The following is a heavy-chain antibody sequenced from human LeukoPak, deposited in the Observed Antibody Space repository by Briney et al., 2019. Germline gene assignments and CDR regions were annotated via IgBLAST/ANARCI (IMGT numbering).Heavy chain of an antibody. CDR3: ARSTEGLEHY. V-gene: IGHV4-39*07. CDR2: MYYRGST. D-gene: IGHD1-1*01. Sequence: MASETLSLTCTVSGGSINSSSYYWGWVRQPPGKGLEWIGSMYYRGSTYYNPSLKSRVTISVDTSKNQFSLKLSSVTAADTAVYYCARSTEGLEHYWGQGTLVTVSS. J-gene: IGHJ4*02. CDR1: GGSINSSSYY.